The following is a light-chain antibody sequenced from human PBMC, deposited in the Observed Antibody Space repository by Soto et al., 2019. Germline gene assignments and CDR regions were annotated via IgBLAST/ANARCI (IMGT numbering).Light chain of an antibody. J-gene: IGKJ3*01. Sequence: EIVLTQSPGTLSVSPGERVTLSCRASQSVNSNYLAWYQQRPGQAPRLLILVASYMATGIPDRFSGSGSGTDFTLNISRLEPEDFAVYYCQQYSSAPPEFTFGPGTKVDSK. CDR2: VAS. CDR1: QSVNSNY. CDR3: QQYSSAPPEFT. V-gene: IGKV3-20*01.